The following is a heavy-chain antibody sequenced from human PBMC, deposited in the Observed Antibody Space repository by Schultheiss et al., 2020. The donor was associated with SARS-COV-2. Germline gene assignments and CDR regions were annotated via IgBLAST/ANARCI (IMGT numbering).Heavy chain of an antibody. CDR1: GGSISSYY. Sequence: SETLSLTCTVSGGSISSYYWSWIRQPPGKGLEWIGEINHSGSTNYNPSLKSRVTISVDTSKNQFSLKLSSVTAADTAVYYCAREGQLLWFGELDYWGQGTLVTVSS. CDR3: AREGQLLWFGELDY. J-gene: IGHJ4*02. V-gene: IGHV4-34*01. CDR2: INHSGST. D-gene: IGHD3-10*01.